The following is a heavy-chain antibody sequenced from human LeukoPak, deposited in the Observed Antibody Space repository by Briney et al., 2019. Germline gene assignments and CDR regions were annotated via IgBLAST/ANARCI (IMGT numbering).Heavy chain of an antibody. CDR2: IYYSGST. Sequence: SETLSLTCTVSGGSISSGGYYWSWIRQHPGKGLEWIGYIYYSGSTYYNPSLKSRVTISVDTSKNQFSLKLSSVTAADTAVYYCARWVDYYDSSGYYHDALDIWGQGTMVTVSS. CDR3: ARWVDYYDSSGYYHDALDI. V-gene: IGHV4-31*03. CDR1: GGSISSGGYY. D-gene: IGHD3-22*01. J-gene: IGHJ3*02.